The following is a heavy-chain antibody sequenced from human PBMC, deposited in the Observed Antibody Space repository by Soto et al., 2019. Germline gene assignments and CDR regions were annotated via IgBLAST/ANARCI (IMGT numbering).Heavy chain of an antibody. V-gene: IGHV3-23*01. D-gene: IGHD4-17*01. CDR3: AHPRGYGVFDAYDI. CDR1: GFTFSIYA. CDR2: LSASSDNT. Sequence: PXESLRLSCVASGFTFSIYAMSWVRQAPGKGLEWVSALSASSDNTYYAASVKGRFTISRDNSMNALYLQMNSLRIEDTAVYYCAHPRGYGVFDAYDIWGQGTMVTVSS. J-gene: IGHJ3*02.